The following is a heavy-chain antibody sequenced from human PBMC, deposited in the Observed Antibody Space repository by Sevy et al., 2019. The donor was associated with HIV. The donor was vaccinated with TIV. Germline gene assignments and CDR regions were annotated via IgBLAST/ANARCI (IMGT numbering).Heavy chain of an antibody. CDR3: ARTGSAFDI. CDR1: GFTFSDYY. Sequence: GGSLRLSCAASGFTFSDYYMSWIRQAPGKGREWASYISSSSSYTNYADSVKGRFTISRDNAKNSLYLKKNSLRAEDTAVYYCARTGSAFDIWGQGTMVTVSS. V-gene: IGHV3-11*06. CDR2: ISSSSSYT. J-gene: IGHJ3*02.